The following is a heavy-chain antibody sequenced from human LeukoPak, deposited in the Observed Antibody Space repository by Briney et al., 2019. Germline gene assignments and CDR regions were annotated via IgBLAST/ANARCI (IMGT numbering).Heavy chain of an antibody. Sequence: GGSLRLSCAASGFTFSSYAMHWVRQAPGKGLEWVAVISYDGSNKYYADSVKGRFTISRDNSKNTLYLQMNSLRAEDTAVYYCARVADPYYYDSSATHFDYWGQGTLVTVSS. CDR2: ISYDGSNK. V-gene: IGHV3-30-3*01. CDR1: GFTFSSYA. CDR3: ARVADPYYYDSSATHFDY. J-gene: IGHJ4*02. D-gene: IGHD3-22*01.